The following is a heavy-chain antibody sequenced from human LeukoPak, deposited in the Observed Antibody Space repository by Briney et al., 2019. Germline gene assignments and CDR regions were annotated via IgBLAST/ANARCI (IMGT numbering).Heavy chain of an antibody. D-gene: IGHD3-10*01. J-gene: IGHJ5*02. V-gene: IGHV4-39*07. CDR1: GGSISSSSYY. CDR3: ARDKVRGVFFDP. CDR2: IYYSGST. Sequence: SETLSLTCTVSGGSISSSSYYWGWVRQPPGKGVEGIGSIYYSGSTYYNPSLKSRVTISVDTSKNQFSLKLSSVTAADTAVYYCARDKVRGVFFDPWGQGTLVTVSS.